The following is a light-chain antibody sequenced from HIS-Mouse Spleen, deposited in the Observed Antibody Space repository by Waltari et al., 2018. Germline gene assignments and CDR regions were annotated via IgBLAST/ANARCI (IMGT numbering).Light chain of an antibody. V-gene: IGLV3-21*03. CDR2: EDS. J-gene: IGLJ1*01. Sequence: SYVLTQPPSVSVAPGKTARITCGGNNIGSKSVHWYQQKPGQAPVLVVYEDSDRPSGIPERFSGSKSGNTASLTISGLQAEDEADYYCSSYTSSSTPYVFGTGTKVTVL. CDR3: SSYTSSSTPYV. CDR1: NIGSKS.